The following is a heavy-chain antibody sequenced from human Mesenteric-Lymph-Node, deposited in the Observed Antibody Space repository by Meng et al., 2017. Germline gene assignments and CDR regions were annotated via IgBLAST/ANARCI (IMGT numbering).Heavy chain of an antibody. D-gene: IGHD4-23*01. CDR2: ISGSGVSI. CDR1: GFIFNSYT. CDR3: AKDLATVAD. Sequence: DVQRVESGGGLCQLGGALILSCATSGFIFNSYTMSWVRQAPGKGLAWVSTISGSGVSIYYADSVKGRFTISRDNSKNTLYLQMDSLRAEDTAVYYCAKDLATVADWDQGTLVTVSS. V-gene: IGHV3-23*04. J-gene: IGHJ4*02.